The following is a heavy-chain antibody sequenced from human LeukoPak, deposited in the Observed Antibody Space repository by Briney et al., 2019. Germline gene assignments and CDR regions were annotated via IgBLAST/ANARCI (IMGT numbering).Heavy chain of an antibody. J-gene: IGHJ3*02. CDR1: GGSISGYY. D-gene: IGHD3-3*01. V-gene: IGHV4-59*01. CDR2: IYYSGST. Sequence: SETLSLTCTVSGGSISGYYWSWIRQPPGKGQEWIGYIYYSGSTNYNPSLKSRVTISVDTSKNQFSLRLSSVTAADTAVYYCARVSRTIFGVVSAFHIWGQGTMVTVSS. CDR3: ARVSRTIFGVVSAFHI.